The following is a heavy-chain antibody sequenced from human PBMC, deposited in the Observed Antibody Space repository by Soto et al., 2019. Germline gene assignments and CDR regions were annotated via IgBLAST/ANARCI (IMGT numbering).Heavy chain of an antibody. CDR3: AKDRSSGYPFLDAFDI. Sequence: EVQLLESGGGLVQPGGSLRLSCAASGFTFSSYAMSWVRQAPGKGLEWVSAISGSGGSTYYADSVKGRFTISRDNSKNTLYLQMNSLRAEDTAVYYCAKDRSSGYPFLDAFDIWGQGTMVTVSS. CDR2: ISGSGGST. D-gene: IGHD3-22*01. V-gene: IGHV3-23*01. J-gene: IGHJ3*02. CDR1: GFTFSSYA.